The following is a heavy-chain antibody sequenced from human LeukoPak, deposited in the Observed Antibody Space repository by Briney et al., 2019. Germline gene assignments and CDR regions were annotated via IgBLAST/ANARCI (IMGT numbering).Heavy chain of an antibody. J-gene: IGHJ6*03. D-gene: IGHD6-19*01. CDR2: ISWNSGSI. CDR1: GFTFDDYA. V-gene: IGHV3-9*01. Sequence: PGGSLRLSCAASGFTFDDYAMHWVRQAPGKGLEWVSGISWNSGSIGYADSVKGRFTISRDNVKNSLYLQMNSLRAEDTAVYYCARARQWLVSLVYYYYYMDVWGKGTTVTISS. CDR3: ARARQWLVSLVYYYYYMDV.